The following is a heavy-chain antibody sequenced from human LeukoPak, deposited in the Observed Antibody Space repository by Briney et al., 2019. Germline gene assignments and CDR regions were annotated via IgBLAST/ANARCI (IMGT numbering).Heavy chain of an antibody. Sequence: PGGSLRLSCAASGFTFSTYSMNWVRQAPGKGLEWVSSISGSSSYIYYADSVKGRFTISRDSAQNSLYLQMNSLRAEDTAVYYCARGQCYGWFDPWGQGTLVTVSS. V-gene: IGHV3-21*01. D-gene: IGHD2-2*01. CDR1: GFTFSTYS. CDR3: ARGQCYGWFDP. J-gene: IGHJ5*02. CDR2: ISGSSSYI.